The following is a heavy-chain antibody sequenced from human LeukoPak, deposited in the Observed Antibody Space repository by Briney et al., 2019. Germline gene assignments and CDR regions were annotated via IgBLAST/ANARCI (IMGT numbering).Heavy chain of an antibody. J-gene: IGHJ6*03. CDR3: ARDLGGYPFFMDV. V-gene: IGHV4-39*07. CDR2: LDESGSP. Sequence: SETLSLTCSVSGGSTGSGRHHWAWVRQPPGKGLEFIGSLDESGSPYYNAPLKSRVTISEDSSGKQFSLNLSSVIAADTAVYYCARDLGGYPFFMDVWGRGTTVIVSS. CDR1: GGSTGSGRHH. D-gene: IGHD2-15*01.